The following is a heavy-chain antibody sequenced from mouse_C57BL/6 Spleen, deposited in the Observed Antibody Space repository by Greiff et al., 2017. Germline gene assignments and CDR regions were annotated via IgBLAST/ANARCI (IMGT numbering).Heavy chain of an antibody. CDR1: GYTFTDYY. V-gene: IGHV1-19*01. D-gene: IGHD1-1*01. CDR2: INPYNGGT. CDR3: ARVYGSSGGYAMDY. Sequence: VQLQQSGPVLVKPGASVKMSCKASGYTFTDYYMNWVKQSHGKSLEWIGVINPYNGGTSYNQKFKGKATLTVDKSSSTAYMELNSLTSEDSAVYYCARVYGSSGGYAMDYWGQGTSVTVSS. J-gene: IGHJ4*01.